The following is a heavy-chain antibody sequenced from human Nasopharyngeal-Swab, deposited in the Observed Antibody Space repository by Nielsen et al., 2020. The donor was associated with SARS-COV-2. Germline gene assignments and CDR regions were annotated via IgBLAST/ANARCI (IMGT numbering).Heavy chain of an antibody. J-gene: IGHJ4*02. Sequence: WIRQPPGKALEWLAPIYWNDDKRYSPSLKSRLTITKDTSKNQVVLTMTNMDPVDTATYYCAHRTYYYDSSGYYYVWDFDYWGQGTLVTVSS. CDR3: AHRTYYYDSSGYYYVWDFDY. V-gene: IGHV2-5*01. CDR2: IYWNDDK. D-gene: IGHD3-22*01.